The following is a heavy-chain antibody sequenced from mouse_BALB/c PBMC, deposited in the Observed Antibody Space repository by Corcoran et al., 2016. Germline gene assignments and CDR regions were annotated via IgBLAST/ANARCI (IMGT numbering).Heavy chain of an antibody. D-gene: IGHD2-13*01. CDR3: ARECDYYFDV. J-gene: IGHJ1*01. CDR1: GYTTTDYY. CDR2: INPNNGGT. Sequence: EVQLQHSGAVLLTPGAIVTMTCTASGYTTTDYYMKWMNQSRGKSHEWIGDINPNNGGTGYNQKFKGKATCSVDTSYSTAYMQLNSLTSEDSAVYYCARECDYYFDVWGAGTTVTVSS. V-gene: IGHV1-19*01.